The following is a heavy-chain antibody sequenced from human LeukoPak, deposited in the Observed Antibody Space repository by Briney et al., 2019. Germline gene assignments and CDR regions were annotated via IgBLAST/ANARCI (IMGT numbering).Heavy chain of an antibody. V-gene: IGHV4-59*08. J-gene: IGHJ4*02. CDR2: IYYSGST. CDR1: GGSISGFY. CDR3: ARGSSRTNPFDY. Sequence: PSETLSLTCTVSGGSISGFYWSWIRQPPGKGLEWIGYIYYSGSTNYNPSLKSRVTISVDTSKNQFSLKLSSVTAADTAVYYCARGSSRTNPFDYWGQGTLVTVSS.